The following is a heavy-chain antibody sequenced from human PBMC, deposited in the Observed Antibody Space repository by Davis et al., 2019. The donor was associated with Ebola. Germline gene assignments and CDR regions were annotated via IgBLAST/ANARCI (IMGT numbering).Heavy chain of an antibody. CDR3: ATNTSGYYRV. V-gene: IGHV3-7*01. CDR2: IKHGGSER. J-gene: IGHJ4*02. D-gene: IGHD3-22*01. CDR1: GFTFSSYW. Sequence: PGGSLRLSCAASGFTFSSYWMTWVRQAPGKGLEWVANIKHGGSERYYVDSVKGRFTISRDNARNSLYLQMSSLGAEDTAVYHCATNTSGYYRVWGQGTLVTVSS.